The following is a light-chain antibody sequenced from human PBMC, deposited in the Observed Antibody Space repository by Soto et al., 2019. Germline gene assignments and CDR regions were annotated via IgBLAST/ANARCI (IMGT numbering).Light chain of an antibody. CDR1: SGHTTYA. Sequence: QPVLTQSPSTSASLGASVKLTCTLTSGHTTYAITWHQQQPEKGPRYLMRVNIDGSHSKGDGIPDRFSGSGSGAERYLTISNLQSEDEADYYCQLWDSRSDRFVFGTGTKVTVL. CDR3: QLWDSRSDRFV. V-gene: IGLV4-69*02. J-gene: IGLJ1*01. CDR2: VNIDGSH.